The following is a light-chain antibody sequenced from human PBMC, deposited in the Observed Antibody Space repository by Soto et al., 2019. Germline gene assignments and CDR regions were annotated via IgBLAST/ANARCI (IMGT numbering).Light chain of an antibody. V-gene: IGLV2-8*01. J-gene: IGLJ1*01. Sequence: QSVLTQPPSASGSPGQSVTISCTGTSSDVGGYNYVSWYQQHPGKAPKLMIYEVTKRPSGVPDRFSGSKSGNTASLTVSGLQAEDEADYYCFSYAGDSVYVFGTGTKVTVL. CDR1: SSDVGGYNY. CDR3: FSYAGDSVYV. CDR2: EVT.